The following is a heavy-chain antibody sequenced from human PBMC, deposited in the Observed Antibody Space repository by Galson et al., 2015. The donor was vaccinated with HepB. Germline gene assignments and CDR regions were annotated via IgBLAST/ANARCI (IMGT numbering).Heavy chain of an antibody. Sequence: SLRLSCAASGFSFSTFPMYWVRQAPGKGLEYVSAISGDGRSTYYGDSVKGRFTISRDNSKNTLYLHMSSLRPADTATFYCLKPTYKLLLSGSDWFDPWAREPWSPSPQ. CDR3: LKPTYKLLLSGSDWFDP. CDR2: ISGDGRST. CDR1: GFSFSTFP. J-gene: IGHJ5*02. V-gene: IGHV3-64D*06. D-gene: IGHD1-14*01.